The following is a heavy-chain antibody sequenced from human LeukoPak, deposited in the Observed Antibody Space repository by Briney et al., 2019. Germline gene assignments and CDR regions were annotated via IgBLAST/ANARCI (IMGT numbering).Heavy chain of an antibody. CDR3: ARGSYSQTAGLDY. J-gene: IGHJ4*02. V-gene: IGHV3-33*01. CDR1: GFTFNTYG. CDR2: IWYDGSNK. Sequence: PGGSPRLSCAASGFTFNTYGMHWVRQAPGKGLEWVAVIWYDGSNKHYGDSVKGRFTISRDNSKNTLYLQMNSLRVEDTAVYYCARGSYSQTAGLDYWGQGTLVTVSP. D-gene: IGHD6-13*01.